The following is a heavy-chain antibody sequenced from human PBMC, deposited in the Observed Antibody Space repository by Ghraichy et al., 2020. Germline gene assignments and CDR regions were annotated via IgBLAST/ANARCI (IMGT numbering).Heavy chain of an antibody. Sequence: GGSLRLSCAASGFTFSSYAMSWVRQAPGKGLEWVSAISGSGGSTYYADSVKGRFTISRDNSKNTLYLQMNSLRAEDTAVYYCAKDQRDSSGWYLGYWGQGTLVTVSS. D-gene: IGHD6-19*01. J-gene: IGHJ4*02. CDR2: ISGSGGST. CDR1: GFTFSSYA. V-gene: IGHV3-23*01. CDR3: AKDQRDSSGWYLGY.